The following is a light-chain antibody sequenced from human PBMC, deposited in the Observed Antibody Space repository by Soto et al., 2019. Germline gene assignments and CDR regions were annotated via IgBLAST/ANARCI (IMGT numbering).Light chain of an antibody. CDR2: DAS. Sequence: EIVLTQSPATLSLSPVERATLSCRASQSVRSYLAWYQQKPGQAPRLLIYDASNRATGIPARFSGSGSGTDFTLTISSLEPEDFAVYYCQQRSNWPTWTFGQGTKVEIK. V-gene: IGKV3-11*01. J-gene: IGKJ1*01. CDR1: QSVRSY. CDR3: QQRSNWPTWT.